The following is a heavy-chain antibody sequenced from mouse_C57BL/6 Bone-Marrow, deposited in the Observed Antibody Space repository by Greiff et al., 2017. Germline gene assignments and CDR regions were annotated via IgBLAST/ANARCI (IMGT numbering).Heavy chain of an antibody. V-gene: IGHV1-81*01. CDR1: GYTFTSYG. J-gene: IGHJ4*01. D-gene: IGHD3-2*01. Sequence: VKLVESGAELARPGASVKLSCKASGYTFTSYGISWVKQGPGQGLEWIGEIYPRSGNTYYNEKFKGKAKLTADKSSSTAYIELRSLTSEDSAVYFCAPQTGAMGYWGQGASVTVSS. CDR3: APQTGAMGY. CDR2: IYPRSGNT.